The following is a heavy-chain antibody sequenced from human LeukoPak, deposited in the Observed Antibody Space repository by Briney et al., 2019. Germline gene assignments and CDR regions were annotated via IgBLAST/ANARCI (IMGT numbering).Heavy chain of an antibody. V-gene: IGHV3-9*01. Sequence: PGGSLRLSCAASGFTFDDYAMHWVRQAPGKGLEWVSTIGWNSGSIGYADSVKGRFTISRGNVRKSLYLQMNSLRIEDTALYYCAKDRGGGSQLGDAYDVWGQGTMVSVSS. D-gene: IGHD5-24*01. CDR2: IGWNSGSI. CDR1: GFTFDDYA. CDR3: AKDRGGGSQLGDAYDV. J-gene: IGHJ3*01.